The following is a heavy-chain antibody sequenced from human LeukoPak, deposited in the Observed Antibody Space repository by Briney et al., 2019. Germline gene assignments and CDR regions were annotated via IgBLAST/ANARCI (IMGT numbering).Heavy chain of an antibody. D-gene: IGHD3-22*01. CDR1: GFTFGDYA. Sequence: PGRSLRLSCTASGFTFGDYAMSWVRQAPGKGLEWVGFIRSKAYGGTTEYAASVKGRFTISRDDSKSIAYLQMNSLKTEDTAVYYCTRDLAIVVVNSYYYYGMDVWGQGTTVTVSS. J-gene: IGHJ6*02. V-gene: IGHV3-49*04. CDR3: TRDLAIVVVNSYYYYGMDV. CDR2: IRSKAYGGTT.